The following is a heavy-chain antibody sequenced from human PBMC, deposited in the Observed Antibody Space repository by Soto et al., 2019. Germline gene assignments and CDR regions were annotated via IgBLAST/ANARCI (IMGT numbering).Heavy chain of an antibody. CDR3: ARGASVRYFDWFYYYYMDV. Sequence: QVQLVQSGAEVKKPGASVKVSCKASGYTFTSYYMHWVRQAPGQGLEWMGIINPSGGSTSYAQKFQGRVSMPRDTYTSTVYMELSRLRSEDTGVYYCARGASVRYFDWFYYYYMDVWGKGTTVTVSS. D-gene: IGHD3-9*01. V-gene: IGHV1-46*03. J-gene: IGHJ6*03. CDR1: GYTFTSYY. CDR2: INPSGGST.